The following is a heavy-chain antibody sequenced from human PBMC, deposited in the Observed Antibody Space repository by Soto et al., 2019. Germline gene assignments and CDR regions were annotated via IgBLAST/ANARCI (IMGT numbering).Heavy chain of an antibody. CDR1: GGTFSSYA. V-gene: IGHV1-69*13. CDR2: IIPIFGTA. CDR3: ARGQVVVAATLFGSKFELYNWFDP. D-gene: IGHD2-15*01. J-gene: IGHJ5*02. Sequence: ASVKVSCKASGGTFSSYAISWVRQAPGQGLEWMGGIIPIFGTANYAQKFQGRVTITADESTSTAYMKLSSVTAADTAVYYCARGQVVVAATLFGSKFELYNWFDPGGQGTLVTVSS.